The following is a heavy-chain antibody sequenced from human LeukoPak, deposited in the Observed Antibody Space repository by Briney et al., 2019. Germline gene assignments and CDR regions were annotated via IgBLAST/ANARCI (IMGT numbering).Heavy chain of an antibody. CDR1: GCTFSSYW. D-gene: IGHD2-2*01. V-gene: IGHV3-74*01. CDR2: INNDGSST. J-gene: IGHJ4*02. Sequence: GGSLRLSCVHPGCTFSSYWMHWVRQAPGKGLVWVSRINNDGSSTSYADSVKGRFTISRDNAKNTLYLQMNSLRAEDSSVYFCARHCTSSSCSDYWGQGTLVTVSS. CDR3: ARHCTSSSCSDY.